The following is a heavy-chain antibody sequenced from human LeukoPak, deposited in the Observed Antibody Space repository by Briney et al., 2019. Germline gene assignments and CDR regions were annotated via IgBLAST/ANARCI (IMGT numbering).Heavy chain of an antibody. J-gene: IGHJ4*02. D-gene: IGHD4-23*01. CDR2: INHSGST. Sequence: SETLSLTCAVSGGSFSGYYWSWIRQPPGKGLEWIGEINHSGSTNYNPSLKSRVTISVDTSKNQFSLKLSSVTAADTAVYYCARGARWVDYWGQGTLVTVSS. V-gene: IGHV4-34*01. CDR1: GGSFSGYY. CDR3: ARGARWVDY.